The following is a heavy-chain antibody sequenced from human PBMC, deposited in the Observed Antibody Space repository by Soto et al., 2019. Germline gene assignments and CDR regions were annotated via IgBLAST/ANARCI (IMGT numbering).Heavy chain of an antibody. CDR2: ISAYNGNT. D-gene: IGHD3-22*01. J-gene: IGHJ4*02. V-gene: IGHV1-18*01. CDR3: AGDEGVYYYDSSGYPPRY. Sequence: GASVKVSCKASGYTFTSYGISWVRQAPGQGLEWMGWISAYNGNTNYAQKLQGRVTMTTDTSTSTAYMELRSLRSDDTAVYYCAGDEGVYYYDSSGYPPRYWGQGTLVTVSS. CDR1: GYTFTSYG.